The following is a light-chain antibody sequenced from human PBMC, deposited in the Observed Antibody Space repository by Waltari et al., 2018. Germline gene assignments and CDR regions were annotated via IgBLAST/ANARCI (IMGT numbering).Light chain of an antibody. Sequence: ECVLTQSPGTLSLSPGERATLSCRASQTVRYNYLAWYQQKPGQAPRLLMYGASSRATGVPDRCSGSGSGTDFTLTISRLEPEDFAVYYCQQYGTSPLTFGPGTKVVIK. CDR2: GAS. J-gene: IGKJ3*01. CDR3: QQYGTSPLT. CDR1: QTVRYNY. V-gene: IGKV3-20*01.